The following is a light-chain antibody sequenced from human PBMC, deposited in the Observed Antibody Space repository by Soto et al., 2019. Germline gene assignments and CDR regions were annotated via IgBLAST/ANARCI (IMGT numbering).Light chain of an antibody. Sequence: QTVVNQEPSLTVSPGWTVTLTCGSSTGAVTSGHYPYWFQQKPGQAPRTLIYDTSNTHSWTPARFSGSLLGGKAALTLSGEHPEDEAEYYCLLSYSGARVFGGGTKVTVL. CDR1: TGAVTSGHY. CDR2: DTS. J-gene: IGLJ3*02. CDR3: LLSYSGARV. V-gene: IGLV7-46*01.